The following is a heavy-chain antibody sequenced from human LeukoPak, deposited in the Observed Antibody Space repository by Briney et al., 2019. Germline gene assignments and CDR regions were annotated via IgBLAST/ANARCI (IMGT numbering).Heavy chain of an antibody. V-gene: IGHV3-7*01. J-gene: IGHJ5*02. CDR3: ARAGYCSSTSCDWDWFDP. D-gene: IGHD2-2*01. CDR2: IKQDGSEK. Sequence: GGSLRLSCAASGFTFSSYWMSWVRQAPGKGLEWVANIKQDGSEKYYVDSVKGRFTISRDNAKNSLYLQMNSLRAEDTAVYYCARAGYCSSTSCDWDWFDPWGQGTLVTVSS. CDR1: GFTFSSYW.